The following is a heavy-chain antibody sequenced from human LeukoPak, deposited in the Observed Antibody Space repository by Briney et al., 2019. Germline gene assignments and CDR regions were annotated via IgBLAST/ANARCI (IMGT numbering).Heavy chain of an antibody. CDR2: ISYDGSNK. J-gene: IGHJ4*02. CDR3: ARDDYGDFYFDY. Sequence: PGRSLRLSCAASGFTFSSYAMHWVRQAPGKGLEWVAVISYDGSNKYYADSAKGRFTISRDNSKNTLYLQMNSLRAEDTAVYYCARDDYGDFYFDYWGQGTLVTVSS. D-gene: IGHD4-17*01. V-gene: IGHV3-30*04. CDR1: GFTFSSYA.